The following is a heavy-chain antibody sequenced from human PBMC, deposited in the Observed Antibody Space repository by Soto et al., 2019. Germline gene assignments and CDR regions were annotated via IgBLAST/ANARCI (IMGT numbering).Heavy chain of an antibody. J-gene: IGHJ6*03. CDR2: IYPGDSDT. CDR1: GYSFTSYW. Sequence: GESLKISCKGSGYSFTSYWIGWVRQMPGKGLEWMGIIYPGDSDTRYSPSFQGQVTISADKSISTAYLQWSSLKASDTAMYYCARHRTTMVRGVPIYYMDVWGKGTTVTVSS. V-gene: IGHV5-51*01. D-gene: IGHD3-10*01. CDR3: ARHRTTMVRGVPIYYMDV.